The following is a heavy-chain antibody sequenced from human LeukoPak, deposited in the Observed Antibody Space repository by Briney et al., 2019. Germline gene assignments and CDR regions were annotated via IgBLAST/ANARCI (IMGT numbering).Heavy chain of an antibody. CDR1: GGSISSSSYY. CDR3: ARDDYGGNSGVY. V-gene: IGHV4-39*02. D-gene: IGHD4-23*01. Sequence: PSETLSLTCTVSGGSISSSSYYWGWIRQPPGKWLEWIGSIYYSGSTYYNPSLKSRVTISVDTSKNQFSLKLSSVTAADTAVYYCARDDYGGNSGVYWGQGTLVTVSS. CDR2: IYYSGST. J-gene: IGHJ4*02.